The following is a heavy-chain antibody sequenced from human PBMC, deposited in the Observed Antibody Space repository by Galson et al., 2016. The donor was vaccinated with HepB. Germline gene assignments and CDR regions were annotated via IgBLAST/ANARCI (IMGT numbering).Heavy chain of an antibody. CDR3: ARDLTPIL. CDR2: IYPSDSDT. D-gene: IGHD3-9*01. CDR1: GYNFGSYW. V-gene: IGHV5-51*01. J-gene: IGHJ4*02. Sequence: QSGAEVKKPGDSLKISCKGSGYNFGSYWIGWVRQMPGKGLEWMGIIYPSDSDTRYSPSFQGQVTISADKSISTAYLQWNSLKASDTAIYYCARDLTPILWGQGTLVTVSS.